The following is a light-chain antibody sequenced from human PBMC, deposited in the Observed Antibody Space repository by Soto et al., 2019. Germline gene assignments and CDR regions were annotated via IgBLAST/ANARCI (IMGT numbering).Light chain of an antibody. CDR3: QQRSNWPPLFT. CDR2: DAS. J-gene: IGKJ3*01. CDR1: QSVSSY. V-gene: IGKV3-11*01. Sequence: EIVLTQSPATLSLSPGERATLSCRASQSVSSYLAWYQQKPGQAPRLLIYDASNRATGIPDRFSGSGSGTDFTLTIRSLEPEDFAVYYCQQRSNWPPLFTFGPGTKVDIK.